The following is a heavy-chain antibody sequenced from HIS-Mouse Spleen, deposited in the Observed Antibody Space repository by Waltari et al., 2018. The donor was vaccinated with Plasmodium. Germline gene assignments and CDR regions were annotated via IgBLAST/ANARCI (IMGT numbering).Heavy chain of an antibody. CDR3: ASQYSSSWYIFDY. D-gene: IGHD6-13*01. V-gene: IGHV1-2*02. Sequence: QVQLVQSGAEVKKPGASVKVSCKASGYTFHGYHMPWVRQAPGQGLEWMGWINPNSGGTNYAQKFQGRVTMTRDTSISTAYMELSRLRSDDTAVYYCASQYSSSWYIFDYWGQGTLVTVSS. CDR2: INPNSGGT. CDR1: GYTFHGYH. J-gene: IGHJ4*02.